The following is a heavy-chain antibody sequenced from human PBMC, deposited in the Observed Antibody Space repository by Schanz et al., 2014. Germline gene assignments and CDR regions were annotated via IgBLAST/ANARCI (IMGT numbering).Heavy chain of an antibody. CDR2: IWYDGSNK. Sequence: QVQLVESGGGVVQPGRSLRLSCAASGFTFSSYGMHWVRQAPGKGLEWVAIIWYDGSNKYYADSVKGRFTISRDNSKNTLSLQMSSLRAEDTAVYYCARDGDFDYWGQGTLVTVSS. J-gene: IGHJ4*02. CDR3: ARDGDFDY. V-gene: IGHV3-33*01. CDR1: GFTFSSYG.